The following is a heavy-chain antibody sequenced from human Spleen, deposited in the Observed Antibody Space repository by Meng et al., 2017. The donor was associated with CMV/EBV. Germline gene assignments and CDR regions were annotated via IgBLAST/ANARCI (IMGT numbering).Heavy chain of an antibody. D-gene: IGHD6-13*01. J-gene: IGHJ6*02. CDR2: ISYDGSNK. V-gene: IGHV3-30-3*01. Sequence: GGSLRLSCAVSGDSIRSENWWTWVRQPPGKGPEWVAVISYDGSNKYYADSVKGRFTISRDNSKNTLYLQMNSLRAEDTAVYYCARGAAAQGDYYGMDVWGQGTTVTVSS. CDR1: GDSIRSEN. CDR3: ARGAAAQGDYYGMDV.